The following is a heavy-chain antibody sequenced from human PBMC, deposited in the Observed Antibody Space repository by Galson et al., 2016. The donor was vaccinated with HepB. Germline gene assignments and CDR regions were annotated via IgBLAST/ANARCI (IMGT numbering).Heavy chain of an antibody. Sequence: SLRLSCAASGFTFSSYGMHWVRQAPGKGLEWVAVIWYDGSNKYYADSVKGRFTISRDNSKNTLYLQMNSLRAEDTAVYHGARESGIAVAWNPFHYYYYGMDVWGQGTTVTVSS. CDR2: IWYDGSNK. CDR3: ARESGIAVAWNPFHYYYYGMDV. CDR1: GFTFSSYG. J-gene: IGHJ6*02. V-gene: IGHV3-33*01. D-gene: IGHD6-19*01.